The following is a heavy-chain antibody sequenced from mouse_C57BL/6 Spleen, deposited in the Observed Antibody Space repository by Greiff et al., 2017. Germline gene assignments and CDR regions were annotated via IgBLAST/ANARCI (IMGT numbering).Heavy chain of an antibody. J-gene: IGHJ4*01. CDR1: GFNIKNTY. Sequence: EVKLQQSVAELVRPGASVKLSCTASGFNIKNTYMHWVKQRPEQGLEWIGRIDPANGTTKYAPTFQGKATITADTSYTTAYLQLSSLTSEDTAIYYCARTIWVLHYDAMDYWGQGTSVTVSS. CDR2: IDPANGTT. V-gene: IGHV14-3*01. D-gene: IGHD4-1*01. CDR3: ARTIWVLHYDAMDY.